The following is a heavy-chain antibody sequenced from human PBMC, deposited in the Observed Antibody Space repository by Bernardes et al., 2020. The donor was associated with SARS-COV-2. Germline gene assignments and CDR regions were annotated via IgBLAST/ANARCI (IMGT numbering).Heavy chain of an antibody. V-gene: IGHV3-21*01. J-gene: IGHJ4*02. CDR1: GFTFSSYS. Sequence: GGSLRLSCAASGFTFSSYSMNWVRQAPGKGLEWVSSISSSSSYIYYADSVKGRFTISRDTSKNQFSLKLSSVTAADTAVYYCARGRISYDFYGDSKRGFDYWGQGTLVTVSS. D-gene: IGHD4-17*01. CDR3: ARGRISYDFYGDSKRGFDY. CDR2: ISSSSSYI.